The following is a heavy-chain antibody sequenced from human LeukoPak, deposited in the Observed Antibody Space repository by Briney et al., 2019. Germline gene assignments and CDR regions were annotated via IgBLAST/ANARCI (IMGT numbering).Heavy chain of an antibody. CDR3: AKGWSDSSSYPYYYYYYMDV. V-gene: IGHV3-23*01. CDR2: ISGSGGST. Sequence: GGSLRLSCAASGFTFSSYAMSWVRQAPGKGLEWVSAISGSGGSTYYADSVKGRFTISRDNFKNTLYLQMNSLRADDTAVYYCAKGWSDSSSYPYYYYYYMDVWGKGTTVTISS. D-gene: IGHD6-13*01. J-gene: IGHJ6*03. CDR1: GFTFSSYA.